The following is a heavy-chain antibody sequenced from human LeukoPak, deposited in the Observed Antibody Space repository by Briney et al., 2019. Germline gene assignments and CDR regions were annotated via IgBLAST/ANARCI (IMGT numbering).Heavy chain of an antibody. CDR3: ASGYKTVSVFDH. D-gene: IGHD5-24*01. J-gene: IGHJ4*02. CDR1: GYTFTPYY. CDR2: INPSGGGT. V-gene: IGHV1-46*01. Sequence: AAVKVSCKASGYTFTPYYMHWVGQAPGQGLVWMGLINPSGGGTRYAQKFQGRVTMTRDTSTSTVYMELSSLRSEDTAVYYCASGYKTVSVFDHWGQGTLVTVSS.